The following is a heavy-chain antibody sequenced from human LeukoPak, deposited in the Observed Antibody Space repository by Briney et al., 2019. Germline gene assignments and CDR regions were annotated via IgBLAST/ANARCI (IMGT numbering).Heavy chain of an antibody. CDR3: ARVSEYSSSWFWFDP. J-gene: IGHJ5*02. CDR2: IYHSGST. Sequence: SQTLSLTCAVSGGSISSGGYSWSWIRQPPGKGLEWIGYIYHSGSTYYNPSLKSRVTISVDRSKNQFSLKLSPVTAADTAVYYCARVSEYSSSWFWFDPWGQGTLVTVSS. V-gene: IGHV4-30-2*01. D-gene: IGHD6-13*01. CDR1: GGSISSGGYS.